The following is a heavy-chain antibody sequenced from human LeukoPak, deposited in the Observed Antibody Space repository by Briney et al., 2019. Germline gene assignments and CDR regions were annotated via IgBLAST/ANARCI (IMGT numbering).Heavy chain of an antibody. D-gene: IGHD6-19*01. CDR2: IRYDGNNK. CDR3: ARVRSGWYTDY. V-gene: IGHV3-30*02. J-gene: IGHJ4*02. CDR1: GFTFSNYG. Sequence: PGGSLRLSCGASGFTFSNYGMLWVRQAPGEGLEWVAFIRYDGNNKLYADSMKGRFTISRDNAKNSLYLQMNSLRAEDTAVYYCARVRSGWYTDYWGQGTLVTVSS.